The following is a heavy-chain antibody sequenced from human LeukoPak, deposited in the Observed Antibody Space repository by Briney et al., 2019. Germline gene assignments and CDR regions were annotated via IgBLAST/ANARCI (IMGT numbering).Heavy chain of an antibody. J-gene: IGHJ4*02. CDR3: ATDLKKGDSGCFDY. Sequence: ASVKVSCKASGYTFTSSALNWVRQAPGQGLEWMGWINTNIGNPTYAQGFTGRFVFSLDTSVSTAYLQISSLKAEDTAVYYCATDLKKGDSGCFDYWGQGTLVTVSS. V-gene: IGHV7-4-1*02. D-gene: IGHD6-19*01. CDR1: GYTFTSSA. CDR2: INTNIGNP.